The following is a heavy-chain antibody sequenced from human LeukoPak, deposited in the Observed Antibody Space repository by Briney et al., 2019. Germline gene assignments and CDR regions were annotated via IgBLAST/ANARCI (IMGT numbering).Heavy chain of an antibody. J-gene: IGHJ4*02. D-gene: IGHD3-10*01. CDR1: GFTFSSYS. CDR2: ISSSSSNI. V-gene: IGHV3-21*01. CDR3: ARRSGSYYAFDY. Sequence: GSLRLSCATSGFTFSSYSMNWVRQAPGKGLEWVSFISSSSSNIYYADSVKGRFTISRDNAKNSLYLQMNSLRAEDTAVYYCARRSGSYYAFDYWGQGTLVTVSS.